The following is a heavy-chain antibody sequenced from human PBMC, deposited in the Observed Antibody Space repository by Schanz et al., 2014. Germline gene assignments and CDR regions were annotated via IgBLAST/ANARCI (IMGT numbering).Heavy chain of an antibody. J-gene: IGHJ5*02. D-gene: IGHD3-3*01. V-gene: IGHV1-2*06. CDR1: GYTFTNHY. CDR3: ARESVSRTRLFDP. Sequence: QVQVIQSGPEVKKPGASVKVSCKASGYTFTNHYLHWVRQAPGQGLEWMGRISPSSGGTNYAQNLQGRVTMTKDTSINTVYMELSTLTSDDTAVYYCARESVSRTRLFDPWGQGTLXTVSS. CDR2: ISPSSGGT.